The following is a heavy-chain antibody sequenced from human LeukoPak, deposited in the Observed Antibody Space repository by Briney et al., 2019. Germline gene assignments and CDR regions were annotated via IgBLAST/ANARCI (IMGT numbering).Heavy chain of an antibody. CDR3: AKAGTRYYDFWSGYPPLYYFDY. CDR2: ISYDGSNK. D-gene: IGHD3-3*01. V-gene: IGHV3-30*04. CDR1: GFTFSSYA. J-gene: IGHJ4*02. Sequence: GGSLRLSCAASGFTFSSYAMHWVRQAPGKGLEWVAVISYDGSNKYYADSVKGRFTISRDNSKNTLYLQMNSLRAEDTAVYYCAKAGTRYYDFWSGYPPLYYFDYWGQGTLVTVSS.